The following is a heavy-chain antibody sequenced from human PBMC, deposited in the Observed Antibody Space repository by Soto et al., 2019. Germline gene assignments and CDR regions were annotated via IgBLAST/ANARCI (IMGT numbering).Heavy chain of an antibody. J-gene: IGHJ3*02. V-gene: IGHV4-59*01. Sequence: PSETLSLTCTVSGGSISRYYWTWIRQSPGKGLEWIGNIYYTGSTNYSPSLKSRVTISLDTSKNQFSLKLRSVTAADTAVYYCARANYFDIWGQGTMVTVSS. CDR1: GGSISRYY. CDR3: ARANYFDI. D-gene: IGHD2-8*01. CDR2: IYYTGST.